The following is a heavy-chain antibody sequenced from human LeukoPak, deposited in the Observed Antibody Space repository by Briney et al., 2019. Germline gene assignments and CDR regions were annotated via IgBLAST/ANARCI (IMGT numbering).Heavy chain of an antibody. D-gene: IGHD3-10*01. CDR1: GFTFSSYA. CDR2: ISGSGGST. CDR3: AKDSRLLWFGELRNWFDP. Sequence: PGGSLRLSCAASGFTFSSYAMSWARQAPGKGLEWVSAISGSGGSTYYADSVKGRFTISRGNSKNTLYLQMNSLRAEDTAVYYCAKDSRLLWFGELRNWFDPWGQGTLATVSS. J-gene: IGHJ5*02. V-gene: IGHV3-23*01.